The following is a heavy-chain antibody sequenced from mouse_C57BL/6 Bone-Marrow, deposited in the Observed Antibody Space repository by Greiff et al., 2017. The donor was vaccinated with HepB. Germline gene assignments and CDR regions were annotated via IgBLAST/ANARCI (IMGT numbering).Heavy chain of an antibody. J-gene: IGHJ4*01. D-gene: IGHD1-1*01. CDR2: IYPRSGNT. V-gene: IGHV1-81*01. CDR1: GYTFTSYG. Sequence: VQLQQSGAELARPGASVKLSCKASGYTFTSYGISWVKQRTGQGLEWIGEIYPRSGNTYYNEKFKGKATLTADKSSSTAYMELRSLTSEDSAVYFCARRHYGSSYGYYAMDYWGQGTSVTVSS. CDR3: ARRHYGSSYGYYAMDY.